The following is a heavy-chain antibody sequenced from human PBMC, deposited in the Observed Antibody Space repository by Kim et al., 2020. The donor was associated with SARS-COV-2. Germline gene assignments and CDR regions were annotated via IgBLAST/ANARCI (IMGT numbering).Heavy chain of an antibody. CDR2: YN. J-gene: IGHJ4*02. V-gene: IGHV6-1*01. D-gene: IGHD6-19*01. Sequence: YNDYAVSVKSRITITPDTSKNQFSLQLNSVTPGDTAVYYCARAVAGAISYWGQGTLVTVSS. CDR3: ARAVAGAISY.